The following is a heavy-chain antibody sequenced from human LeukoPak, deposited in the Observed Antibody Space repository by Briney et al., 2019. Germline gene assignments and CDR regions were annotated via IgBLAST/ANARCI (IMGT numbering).Heavy chain of an antibody. V-gene: IGHV3-30*03. CDR2: ISYDGSNK. CDR1: GFTFSSYG. D-gene: IGHD3-3*01. CDR3: ATPTRDDYYDFWSGYGKWYYYYGMDV. Sequence: GGSLRLSCAASGFTFSSYGMPWVRQAPGKGLEWVAVISYDGSNKYYADSVKGRFTISRDNSKNTLYLQMNSLRAEDTAVYYCATPTRDDYYDFWSGYGKWYYYYGMDVWGQGTTVTVSS. J-gene: IGHJ6*02.